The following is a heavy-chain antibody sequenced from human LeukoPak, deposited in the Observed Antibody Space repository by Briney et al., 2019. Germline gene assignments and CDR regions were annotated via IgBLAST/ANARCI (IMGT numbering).Heavy chain of an antibody. CDR3: ARDLLYSGYETGY. Sequence: GRSLRLSCAASGFTLSSYGMHWVRQAPGKGLEWVAVIWYDGSNKYYADSVKGRFTISRDNSKNTLYLQMNSLRAEDTAVYYCARDLLYSGYETGYWGQGTLVTVSS. J-gene: IGHJ4*02. CDR1: GFTLSSYG. CDR2: IWYDGSNK. V-gene: IGHV3-33*01. D-gene: IGHD5-12*01.